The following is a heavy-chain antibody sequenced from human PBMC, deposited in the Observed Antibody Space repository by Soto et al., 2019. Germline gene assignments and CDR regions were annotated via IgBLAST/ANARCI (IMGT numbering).Heavy chain of an antibody. CDR3: TRGEVEGSSWYWFDP. CDR2: IRSKAYGGTT. Sequence: GGSLRLSCTASGFTFGDYAMSWFRQAPGKGLEWVGFIRSKAYGGTTEYAASVKGRFTISRDDSKSIAYLQMNSLKTEDTAVYYCTRGEVEGSSWYWFDPWGQGTLVTVSS. V-gene: IGHV3-49*03. J-gene: IGHJ5*02. D-gene: IGHD6-13*01. CDR1: GFTFGDYA.